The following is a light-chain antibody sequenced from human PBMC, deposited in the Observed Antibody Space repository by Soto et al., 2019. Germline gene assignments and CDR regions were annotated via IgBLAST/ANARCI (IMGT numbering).Light chain of an antibody. CDR3: SSYAGYSNLV. V-gene: IGLV2-8*01. Sequence: QSVLTQPPSASGCPGQSVTISCTGTSSDVGDYNYVSWYQQHPGKAPKLMIYEVNKRPSGVPDRFSGSKSGNTASLTVSGLQAEDEADYYCSSYAGYSNLVFGGGTKLTVL. CDR2: EVN. CDR1: SSDVGDYNY. J-gene: IGLJ2*01.